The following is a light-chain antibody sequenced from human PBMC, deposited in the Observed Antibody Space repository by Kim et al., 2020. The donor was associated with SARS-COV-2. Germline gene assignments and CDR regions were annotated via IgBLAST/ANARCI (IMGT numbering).Light chain of an antibody. CDR3: QVWDSSSDHWV. CDR1: SIGSKS. Sequence: PGMTARITFGGHSIGSKSFHWYQQKPGQAPVLVIYYDSDRPSGIPERFSGSNSGNTATLTISRVEAGDEADYYCQVWDSSSDHWVFGGGTQLTVL. J-gene: IGLJ3*02. V-gene: IGLV3-21*04. CDR2: YDS.